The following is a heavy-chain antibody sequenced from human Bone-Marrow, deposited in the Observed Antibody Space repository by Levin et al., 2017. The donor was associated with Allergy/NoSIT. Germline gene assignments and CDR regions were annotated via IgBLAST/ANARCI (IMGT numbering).Heavy chain of an antibody. Sequence: GGSLRLSCAASGFSFSNAWMSWARQAPGKGLEWVGRIKSKTDGGTIEYAAPVKGRFTISRDDAKNTLYLQMNSLKTEDTAVYYCTTYSNSWYYFDYWGQGTLVTVSS. J-gene: IGHJ4*02. CDR2: IKSKTDGGTI. D-gene: IGHD6-13*01. CDR1: GFSFSNAW. V-gene: IGHV3-15*01. CDR3: TTYSNSWYYFDY.